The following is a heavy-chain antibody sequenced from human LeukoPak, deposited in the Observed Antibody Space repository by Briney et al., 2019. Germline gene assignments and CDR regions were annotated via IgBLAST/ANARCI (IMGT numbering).Heavy chain of an antibody. CDR1: GGSFSGYY. Sequence: SETLSLTCAVYGGSFSGYYWSWIRQPPGKGLEWIGEINHSGSTNYNPSLKSRVTISVDTSKNQFSLKLSSVTAADTAVYYCARHLGLSSVIWFGELLSDAFDIWDQGTMVTVSS. CDR3: ARHLGLSSVIWFGELLSDAFDI. CDR2: INHSGST. D-gene: IGHD3-10*01. J-gene: IGHJ3*02. V-gene: IGHV4-34*01.